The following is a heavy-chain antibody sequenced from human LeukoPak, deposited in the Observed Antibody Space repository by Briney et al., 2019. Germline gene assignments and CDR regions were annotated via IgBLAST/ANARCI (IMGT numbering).Heavy chain of an antibody. CDR3: ARDNGAKQFDY. CDR1: GFIFSSYT. CDR2: IGSNISYI. V-gene: IGHV3-21*01. J-gene: IGHJ4*02. Sequence: GGSLRLSCAASGFIFSSYTMNWVRQAPGKGLEWVSSIGSNISYIYYADSVKGRFTISRDNPKNSLYLQMNSLSAEDTAVYYCARDNGAKQFDYWGQGTLVIVSA. D-gene: IGHD2-8*01.